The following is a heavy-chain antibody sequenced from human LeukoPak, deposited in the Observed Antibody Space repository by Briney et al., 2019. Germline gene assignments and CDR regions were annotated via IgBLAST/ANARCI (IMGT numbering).Heavy chain of an antibody. Sequence: SETLSLTCTVSGDSISGFYWNWIRQPPGKGLEWIGYIYYSGSTNYNPSLKSRVTISVDTSKNQFSLKLSSVTAADTAVYYCAREPCSSTSCAEAAWGQGTLVTVSS. CDR3: AREPCSSTSCAEAA. D-gene: IGHD2-2*01. CDR1: GDSISGFY. V-gene: IGHV4-59*12. CDR2: IYYSGST. J-gene: IGHJ5*02.